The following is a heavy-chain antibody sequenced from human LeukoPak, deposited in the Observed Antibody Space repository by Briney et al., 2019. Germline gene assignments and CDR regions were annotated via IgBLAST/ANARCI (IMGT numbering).Heavy chain of an antibody. CDR2: INPNSGGT. CDR1: GYTFTDYS. D-gene: IGHD1-14*01. Sequence: ASVKVSCKASGYTFTDYSVHWVRQGQAPGQGLEWMGWINPNSGGTNYAQKFQGRVTMTRDTSISTAYMELSRLRSDDTAVYYCARRPSHTGMGSDAFDIWGQGTMVTVSS. J-gene: IGHJ3*02. CDR3: ARRPSHTGMGSDAFDI. V-gene: IGHV1-2*02.